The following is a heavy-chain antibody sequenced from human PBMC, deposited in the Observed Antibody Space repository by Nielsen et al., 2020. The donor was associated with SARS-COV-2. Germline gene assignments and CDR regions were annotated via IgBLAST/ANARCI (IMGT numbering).Heavy chain of an antibody. J-gene: IGHJ5*02. CDR3: AKDSLRGYSGYDSSWFDP. V-gene: IGHV3-30*18. Sequence: GGSLRLSCAASGFTFSSYGMHWVRQAPGKGLEWVAVISYDGSNKYYADSVKGRFTISRDNSKNTLYLQMNSLRAEDTAVYYCAKDSLRGYSGYDSSWFDPWGQGTLVTVSS. D-gene: IGHD5-12*01. CDR1: GFTFSSYG. CDR2: ISYDGSNK.